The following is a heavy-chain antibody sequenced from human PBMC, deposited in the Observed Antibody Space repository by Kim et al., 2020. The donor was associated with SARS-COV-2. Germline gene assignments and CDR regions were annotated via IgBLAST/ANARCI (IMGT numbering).Heavy chain of an antibody. Sequence: GGSLRLSCAASGFTFRSFDMSWVRQAPGMGLEWVATIVGAGKPTFYADSVKGRFTISRDNSKNTLYLQMNSLRAEDTAVYYCAKRDSTGSYYFDSWGQGTLVTVSS. CDR1: GFTFRSFD. D-gene: IGHD6-19*01. J-gene: IGHJ4*02. CDR3: AKRDSTGSYYFDS. V-gene: IGHV3-23*01. CDR2: IVGAGKPT.